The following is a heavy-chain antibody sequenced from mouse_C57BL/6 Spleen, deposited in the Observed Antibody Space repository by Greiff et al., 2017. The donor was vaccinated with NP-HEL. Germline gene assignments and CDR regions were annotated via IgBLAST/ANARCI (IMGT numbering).Heavy chain of an antibody. CDR1: GFTFSSYG. D-gene: IGHD1-1*01. CDR2: ISSGGSYT. Sequence: EVQGVESGGDLVKPGGSLKLSCAASGFTFSSYGMSWVRQTPDKRLEWVATISSGGSYTYYPDSVKGRFTISRDNAKNTLYLQMSRLKSEDTAMYYCASYYYGTWFAYWGQGTLVTVSA. J-gene: IGHJ3*01. CDR3: ASYYYGTWFAY. V-gene: IGHV5-6*01.